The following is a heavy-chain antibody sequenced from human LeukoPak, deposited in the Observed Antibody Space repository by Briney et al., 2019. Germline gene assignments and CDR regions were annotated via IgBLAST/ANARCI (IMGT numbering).Heavy chain of an antibody. D-gene: IGHD6-13*01. Sequence: GGSLRLSCAASGFTFSNYVMSWVRQAPGKGLVWVSTIASTGSSTYFADSVMGRFTISRDNSKSTLYLQMNSLRAEDTAVYYCAKDRSTAGEYWGQGTLVTVSS. V-gene: IGHV3-23*01. CDR1: GFTFSNYV. CDR3: AKDRSTAGEY. CDR2: IASTGSST. J-gene: IGHJ4*02.